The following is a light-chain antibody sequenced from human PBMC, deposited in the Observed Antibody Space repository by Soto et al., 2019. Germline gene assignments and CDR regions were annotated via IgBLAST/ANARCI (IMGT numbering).Light chain of an antibody. Sequence: QSVLTQPASVSGSPGQSITISCTGTSSDVGGYNFLSWYQQHPGKAPKLMIYDVSNRPSGVSHRFSGSKSGNTASLTISGLQAEDEADYYCSPQTSRHTLVLFGGGTKLTVL. CDR2: DVS. CDR3: SPQTSRHTLVL. CDR1: SSDVGGYNF. V-gene: IGLV2-14*03. J-gene: IGLJ2*01.